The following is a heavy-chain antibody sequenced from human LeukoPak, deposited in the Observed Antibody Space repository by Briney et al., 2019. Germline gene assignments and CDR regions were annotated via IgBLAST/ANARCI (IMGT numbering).Heavy chain of an antibody. CDR1: GFTFSSYW. Sequence: GSLRLSCAASGFTFSSYWMSWVRQAPGKGLEWVAFIRYDGSNKYYADSVKGRFTISRDNSKNTLYLQMNSLRAEDTAVYYCARVYYYTSGSRWGDYFDYWGQGTLVTVSS. D-gene: IGHD3-10*01. CDR2: IRYDGSNK. V-gene: IGHV3-30*02. CDR3: ARVYYYTSGSRWGDYFDY. J-gene: IGHJ4*02.